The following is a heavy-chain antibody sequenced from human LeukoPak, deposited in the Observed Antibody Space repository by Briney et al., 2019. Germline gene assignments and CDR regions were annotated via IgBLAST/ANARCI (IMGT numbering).Heavy chain of an antibody. CDR2: ISAGGGST. J-gene: IGHJ4*02. D-gene: IGHD6-13*01. CDR1: GLTFSDYS. CDR3: AKDAAGPEY. Sequence: GGSLRLSCAASGLTFSDYSMAWVRQAPGKGLFWVSGISAGGGSTYYADSVKGRFSISRDNSRNTLYLQMNSLRAEDTAVYYCAKDAAGPEYWGQGTLVTVSS. V-gene: IGHV3-23*01.